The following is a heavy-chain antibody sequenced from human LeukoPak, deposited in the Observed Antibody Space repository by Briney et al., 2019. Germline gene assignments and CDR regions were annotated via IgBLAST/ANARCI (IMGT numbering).Heavy chain of an antibody. CDR2: IYYSGST. J-gene: IGHJ4*02. CDR3: ARSRRGDSSGYYYFDY. D-gene: IGHD3-22*01. Sequence: SGTQSLTCVVSGGSISSSSWWNWVRQPPGKGLEWIGSIYYSGSTYYNPSLKSRVTISVDTSKNQFSLKLSSVTAADTAVYYCARSRRGDSSGYYYFDYWGQGTLVTVSS. V-gene: IGHV4-39*01. CDR1: GGSISSSSW.